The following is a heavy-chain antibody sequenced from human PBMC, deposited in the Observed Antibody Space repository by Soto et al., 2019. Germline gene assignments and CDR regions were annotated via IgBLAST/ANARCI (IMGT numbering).Heavy chain of an antibody. J-gene: IGHJ6*02. V-gene: IGHV1-18*01. Sequence: ASVKVSCKASGYTFTSYGISWVRQAPGQGLEWMGWISAYNGYPNYAQKLQGRVTMTTDTSTSTAYMELRSLGSDDTAVYYCARAGPTRGYYYYGMDVWGQGTTVTVSS. CDR1: GYTFTSYG. CDR3: ARAGPTRGYYYYGMDV. CDR2: ISAYNGYP.